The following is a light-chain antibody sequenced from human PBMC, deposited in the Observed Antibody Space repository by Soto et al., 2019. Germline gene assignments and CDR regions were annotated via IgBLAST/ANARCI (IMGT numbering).Light chain of an antibody. J-gene: IGKJ5*01. CDR3: QQYIHFPFT. V-gene: IGKV1-33*01. CDR2: GAS. Sequence: DIQMTQSPSSLSASVGDRVTITCQASQDISKYLNWYQQKPGRAPKLLIYGASTLEAGVPSRFSASGSGAEFTFTIISLQPEDSATYYCQQYIHFPFTFGQGTRLEIK. CDR1: QDISKY.